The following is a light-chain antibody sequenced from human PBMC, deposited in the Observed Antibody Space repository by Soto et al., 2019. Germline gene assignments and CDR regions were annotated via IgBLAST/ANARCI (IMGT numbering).Light chain of an antibody. V-gene: IGLV2-14*01. CDR2: EVS. J-gene: IGLJ1*01. Sequence: QSVLTQPASVYGSPGQSITISCTGTSSDVGGYNYVSWYQQHPGKAPKLMIYEVSNRPSGVSNRFSASKSGNTASLTISGLQAEDEADYYCSSYTSSSPCVFGTGTKLTVL. CDR1: SSDVGGYNY. CDR3: SSYTSSSPCV.